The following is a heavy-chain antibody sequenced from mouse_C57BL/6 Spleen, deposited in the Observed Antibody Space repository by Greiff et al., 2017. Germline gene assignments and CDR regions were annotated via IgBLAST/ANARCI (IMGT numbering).Heavy chain of an antibody. J-gene: IGHJ2*01. CDR3: SRYPLYYGSSYYFDY. D-gene: IGHD1-1*01. V-gene: IGHV1-55*01. Sequence: VQLQQPGAELVKPGASVKMSCKASGYTFTSYWITWVKQRPGQGLEWIGDIYPGSGSTNYNEKFKSKATLTVDTSSSTAYMQLSSLTSEDSAVYYWSRYPLYYGSSYYFDYWGQGTTLTVSS. CDR1: GYTFTSYW. CDR2: IYPGSGST.